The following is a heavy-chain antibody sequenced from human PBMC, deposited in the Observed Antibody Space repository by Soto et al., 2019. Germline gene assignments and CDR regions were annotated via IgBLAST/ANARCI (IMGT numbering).Heavy chain of an antibody. D-gene: IGHD6-13*01. V-gene: IGHV1-46*01. CDR3: ARAVWYSRSWYRYYYYYGMDV. J-gene: IGHJ6*02. CDR2: INPSGGST. Sequence: QVQLVQSGAEVKKPGASVKVSCKASGYTFTSYYMHWVRQAPGQGLEWMGIINPSGGSTSYAQKFQGRVTMTRATSTSTVYMELSSLRSEDTAVYFCARAVWYSRSWYRYYYYYGMDVWGQGTTVTVSS. CDR1: GYTFTSYY.